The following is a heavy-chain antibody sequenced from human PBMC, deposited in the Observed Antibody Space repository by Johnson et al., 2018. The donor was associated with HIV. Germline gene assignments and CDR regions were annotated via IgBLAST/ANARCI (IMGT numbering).Heavy chain of an antibody. CDR3: ARDREYGLAWGWAFDI. D-gene: IGHD6-19*01. J-gene: IGHJ3*02. Sequence: VQLVESGGGVVKPGGSLRLSCEASGFTFSSYAMNWVRQAPGKGLEWVSAISGRGGSTYYADSVKGRFTISRDNSKNTLYLQTSRLRTEDTAVYYCARDREYGLAWGWAFDIWGQGTMVSVSS. V-gene: IGHV3-23*04. CDR2: ISGRGGST. CDR1: GFTFSSYA.